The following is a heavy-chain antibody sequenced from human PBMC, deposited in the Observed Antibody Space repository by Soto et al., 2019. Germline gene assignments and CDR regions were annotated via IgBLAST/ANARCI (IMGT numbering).Heavy chain of an antibody. CDR3: ERDTYYYFSSSNPNNDYYHGMDV. Sequence: GSLRLSCAASGFTFSSYGMHRVRQAPGKGLEWVAVIWYDGSNKYYADSVKGRFTISRDNSKNTLYLQMNSLRAEDTAVYYCERDTYYYFSSSNPNNDYYHGMDVWGEGTMVTGSS. D-gene: IGHD3-22*01. CDR1: GFTFSSYG. V-gene: IGHV3-33*01. CDR2: IWYDGSNK. J-gene: IGHJ6*04.